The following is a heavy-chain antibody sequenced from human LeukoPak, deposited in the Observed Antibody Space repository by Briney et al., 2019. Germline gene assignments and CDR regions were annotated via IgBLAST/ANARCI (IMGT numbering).Heavy chain of an antibody. CDR1: GGSFSGYY. CDR2: INHSGST. CDR3: ARYCSSTSCPPFDY. V-gene: IGHV4-34*01. J-gene: IGHJ4*02. D-gene: IGHD2-2*01. Sequence: SETLSLTCAVYGGSFSGYYWGWIRQPPGKGLEWIGEINHSGSTNYNPSLKSRVTISVDTSKNQFSLKLSSVTAADTAVYYCARYCSSTSCPPFDYWGQGTLVTVSS.